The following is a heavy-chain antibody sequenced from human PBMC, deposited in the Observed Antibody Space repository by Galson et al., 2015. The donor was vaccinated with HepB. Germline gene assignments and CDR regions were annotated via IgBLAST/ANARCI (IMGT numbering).Heavy chain of an antibody. D-gene: IGHD2-2*01. V-gene: IGHV1-2*06. CDR3: ARDPPRVVVPAAEGY. CDR2: INPNSGGT. J-gene: IGHJ4*02. CDR1: GYTFTGYY. Sequence: SVKVSCKASGYTFTGYYMHWVRQAPGQGLEWMGRINPNSGGTNYAQKFQGRVTMTRDTSISTAYMELSRLRSDGTAVYYCARDPPRVVVPAAEGYWGQGTLVTVSS.